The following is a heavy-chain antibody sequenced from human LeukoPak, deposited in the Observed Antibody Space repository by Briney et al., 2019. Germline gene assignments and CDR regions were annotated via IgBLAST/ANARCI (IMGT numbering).Heavy chain of an antibody. CDR3: ARGGSLIITFGGGYKWFDP. V-gene: IGHV1-69*13. J-gene: IGHJ5*02. CDR2: IIPIFGTA. Sequence: ASVNVSCKASGGSFSSDAISWVRQAPGQGLEWMGGIIPIFGTANYAQKFQGRVTITADESTSTAYMELSSLRSEDTAVYYCARGGSLIITFGGGYKWFDPWGQGTLVTVSS. CDR1: GGSFSSDA. D-gene: IGHD3-16*01.